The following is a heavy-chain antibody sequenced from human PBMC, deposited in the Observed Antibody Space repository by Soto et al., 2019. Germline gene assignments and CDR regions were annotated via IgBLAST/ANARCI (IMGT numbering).Heavy chain of an antibody. Sequence: SETLSLTCTVSGGSISSGGYYWSWIRQHPGKGLEWIGYIYYSGITYYNPSLKSRVTISVDTSKNQFSLKLSSVTAADTAVYYCARVFSDSSSFFDPWGQGTLVTVS. CDR3: ARVFSDSSSFFDP. CDR1: GGSISSGGYY. V-gene: IGHV4-31*03. J-gene: IGHJ5*02. D-gene: IGHD6-13*01. CDR2: IYYSGIT.